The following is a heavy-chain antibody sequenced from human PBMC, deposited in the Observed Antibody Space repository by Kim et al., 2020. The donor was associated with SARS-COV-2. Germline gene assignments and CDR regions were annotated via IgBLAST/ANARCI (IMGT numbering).Heavy chain of an antibody. Sequence: GGSLRLSCAASGFTFSSYDMHWVRQATGKGLEWVSAIGTAGDTYYPGSVKGRFTISRENAKNSLYLQMNSLRAGDTAVYYCARGGGSSGWYGIPIDYWGQGTLVTVSS. CDR2: IGTAGDT. V-gene: IGHV3-13*01. J-gene: IGHJ4*02. CDR3: ARGGGSSGWYGIPIDY. CDR1: GFTFSSYD. D-gene: IGHD6-19*01.